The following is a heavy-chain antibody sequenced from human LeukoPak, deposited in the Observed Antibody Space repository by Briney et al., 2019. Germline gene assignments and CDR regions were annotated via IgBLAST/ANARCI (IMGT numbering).Heavy chain of an antibody. CDR3: ARFCGGDCYCVDY. Sequence: PSETLSLTCTVSGGSISNYYWSWIRQPPGKGLECIGYIYNTGTTTYNPSLKSRVSMSLDTSKNQFSLKLSSVTAADTAVYHCARFCGGDCYCVDYWGQGTLVTVSS. D-gene: IGHD2-21*02. V-gene: IGHV4-4*09. CDR1: GGSISNYY. J-gene: IGHJ4*02. CDR2: IYNTGTT.